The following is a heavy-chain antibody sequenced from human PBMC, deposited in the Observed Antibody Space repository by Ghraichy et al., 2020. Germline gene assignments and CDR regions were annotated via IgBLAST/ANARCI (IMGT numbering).Heavy chain of an antibody. Sequence: ESLNISCTVSGGSISSYYWSWIRQPPGKGLEWIGYIYYSGSTNYNPSLKSRVTISVDTSKNQFSLKLSSVTAADTAVYYCARGADPILLWFGELSDRFDPWGQGTLVTVSS. J-gene: IGHJ5*02. CDR1: GGSISSYY. D-gene: IGHD3-10*01. CDR3: ARGADPILLWFGELSDRFDP. CDR2: IYYSGST. V-gene: IGHV4-59*01.